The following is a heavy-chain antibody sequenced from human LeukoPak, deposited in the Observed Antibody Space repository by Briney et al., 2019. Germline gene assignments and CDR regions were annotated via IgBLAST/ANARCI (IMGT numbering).Heavy chain of an antibody. CDR3: ANHRSVSGDYFDY. CDR2: ISGSGHNT. Sequence: GGSLRLSCAASGFTFSTYAMSWVRQAAGKGLEWVSAISGSGHNTYYADSVKGGFTISRDNSKSTLYLQMNSLRAEDTAVYYCANHRSVSGDYFDYWGQGTLVTVSS. J-gene: IGHJ4*02. D-gene: IGHD1-26*01. V-gene: IGHV3-23*01. CDR1: GFTFSTYA.